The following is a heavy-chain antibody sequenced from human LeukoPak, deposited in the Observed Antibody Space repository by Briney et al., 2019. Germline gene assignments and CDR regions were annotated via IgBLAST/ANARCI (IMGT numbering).Heavy chain of an antibody. V-gene: IGHV3-7*03. CDR1: GFTFSSYG. CDR3: ARDGVEFGEIGWFDP. CDR2: IKQDGSEK. D-gene: IGHD3-10*01. Sequence: GGSLRLSCAASGFTFSSYGMSWVRQAPGKGLEWVANIKQDGSEKYYVDSVKGRFTISRDNAKNSLYLQLNSLRAEDTAVYYCARDGVEFGEIGWFDPWGQGTLVTVSS. J-gene: IGHJ5*02.